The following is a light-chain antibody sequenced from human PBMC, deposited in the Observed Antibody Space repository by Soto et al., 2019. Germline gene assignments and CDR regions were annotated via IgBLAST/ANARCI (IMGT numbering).Light chain of an antibody. CDR2: EVS. CDR3: SSKSPDF. J-gene: IGLJ1*01. Sequence: QSALTQPASVSGSPGQSITISCTGTSSGIRDYNYVSWYQQLPGNAPKLIMYEVSNRPSGISNRFSGSKSGNTASLTISGLQAEDEAAYYCSSKSPDFFGTGTKLTVL. V-gene: IGLV2-14*01. CDR1: SSGIRDYNY.